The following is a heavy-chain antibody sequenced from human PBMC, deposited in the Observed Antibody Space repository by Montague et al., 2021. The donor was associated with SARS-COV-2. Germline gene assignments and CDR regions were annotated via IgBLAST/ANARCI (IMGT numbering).Heavy chain of an antibody. CDR2: IYYSGST. V-gene: IGHV4-39*07. CDR1: GGSISSSSYY. CDR3: ARDLNEYSSSGGFDY. Sequence: SETLSLTCTVSGGSISSSSYYWGWIRQPPGKGLEWIGSIYYSGSTYYNPSLKSRVTISVDTSMNQFSLKLSSVTAADTAVYYCARDLNEYSSSGGFDYWGQGTLVTVSS. J-gene: IGHJ4*02. D-gene: IGHD6-6*01.